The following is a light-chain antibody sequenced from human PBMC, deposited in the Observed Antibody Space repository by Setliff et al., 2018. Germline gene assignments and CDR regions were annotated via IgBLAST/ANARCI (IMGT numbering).Light chain of an antibody. CDR2: DVS. Sequence: QSALTQPASVSGSPGQSITISCTGTSSDVGGYNYVSWYQQHPDKAPKLMIFDVSNRPSGVSNRFSGSKSGNTASLTISGLQAEDEADYYCSSYTSSSTQVFATGTNVTVL. CDR3: SSYTSSSTQV. CDR1: SSDVGGYNY. V-gene: IGLV2-14*03. J-gene: IGLJ1*01.